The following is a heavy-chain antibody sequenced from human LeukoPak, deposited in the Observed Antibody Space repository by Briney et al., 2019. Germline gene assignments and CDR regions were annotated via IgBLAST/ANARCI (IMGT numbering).Heavy chain of an antibody. V-gene: IGHV1-18*01. D-gene: IGHD1-20*01. CDR1: GYTFTSYG. CDR2: ISAYNGNT. J-gene: IGHJ4*02. CDR3: ARGYGTYNWNDGIDY. Sequence: ASVKVSCKASGYTFTSYGISWVRQAPGQGLEWMGWISAYNGNTNYAQKLQGRVTMTTDTSTSTAYMELRRLRSDDTAVYYCARGYGTYNWNDGIDYWGQGTLVTVSS.